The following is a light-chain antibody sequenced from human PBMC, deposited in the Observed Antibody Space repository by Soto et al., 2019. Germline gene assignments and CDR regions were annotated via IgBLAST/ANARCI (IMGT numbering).Light chain of an antibody. Sequence: EIVMTQSPATLSVSPGERATLSCRASQSVSSNLSWYQQKPGQAPRRLIYGASTRATGIPARFSGSGSGTEFTLTISILQSEDFTVYYCQQYNNWPPRGTFGQGTKVEIK. V-gene: IGKV3-15*01. CDR2: GAS. CDR1: QSVSSN. CDR3: QQYNNWPPRGT. J-gene: IGKJ1*01.